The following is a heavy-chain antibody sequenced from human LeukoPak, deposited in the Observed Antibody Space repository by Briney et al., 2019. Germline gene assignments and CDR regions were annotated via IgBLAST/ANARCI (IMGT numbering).Heavy chain of an antibody. J-gene: IGHJ5*02. CDR2: IFPGDSDA. Sequence: GESLQISCKGSAYSFSSYWISWVRQMPAKGLGWMGIIFPGDSDARYSPYSQDQGTISAENTTNTAYLQWSSLNASDTAMYYCASGRYSSGWYNWFDPWGQGTLVTVSP. CDR3: ASGRYSSGWYNWFDP. V-gene: IGHV5-51*01. CDR1: AYSFSSYW. D-gene: IGHD6-19*01.